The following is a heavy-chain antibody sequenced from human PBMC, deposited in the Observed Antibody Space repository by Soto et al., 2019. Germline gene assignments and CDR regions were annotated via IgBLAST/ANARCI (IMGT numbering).Heavy chain of an antibody. D-gene: IGHD2-21*01. CDR1: GFTFSSYE. Sequence: GGSLRLSCAASGFTFSSYEMNWVRQAPGKGLEWVSYISSSGSTIYYADSVKGRFTISRDNAKNSLYLQMNSLRAEDTAVYYCARGRVNPLDYGMDVWGQGTTVTVSS. CDR2: ISSSGSTI. J-gene: IGHJ6*02. V-gene: IGHV3-48*03. CDR3: ARGRVNPLDYGMDV.